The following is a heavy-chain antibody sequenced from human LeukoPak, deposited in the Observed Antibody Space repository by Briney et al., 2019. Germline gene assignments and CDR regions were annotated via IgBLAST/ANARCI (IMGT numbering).Heavy chain of an antibody. D-gene: IGHD3-10*01. CDR3: ARAPRRYGSGSTHRYYYYGMDV. CDR2: INHSGST. J-gene: IGHJ6*04. CDR1: GGSFSGYY. Sequence: SQTLSLTCAVYGGSFSGYYWSWIRQPPGKGLEWIGEINHSGSTNYNPSLKSRVTISVDTSKNQFSLKLSSVTAADTAVYYCARAPRRYGSGSTHRYYYYGMDVWGKGTTVTVSS. V-gene: IGHV4-34*01.